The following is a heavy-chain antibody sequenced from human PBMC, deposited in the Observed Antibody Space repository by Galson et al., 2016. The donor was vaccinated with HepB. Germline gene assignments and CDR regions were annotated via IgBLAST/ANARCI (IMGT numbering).Heavy chain of an antibody. D-gene: IGHD3/OR15-3a*01. V-gene: IGHV3-21*01. CDR2: ISTSSNYI. CDR1: GFTFSGHW. J-gene: IGHJ5*02. Sequence: SLRLSCAASGFTFSGHWMHWVRQAPGKGLVWVSFISTSSNYIYYGDSMKGRFTISRDNAKNSLYLQMNSLRAEDTAVYYCARGRGQYDFWGGYVPEKDWFDPWGQGTLVTVSS. CDR3: ARGRGQYDFWGGYVPEKDWFDP.